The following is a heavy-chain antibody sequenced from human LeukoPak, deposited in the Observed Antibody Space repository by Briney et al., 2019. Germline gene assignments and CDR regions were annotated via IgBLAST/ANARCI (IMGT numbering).Heavy chain of an antibody. CDR2: IYYSGST. D-gene: IGHD5-24*01. V-gene: IGHV4-39*01. CDR3: ARQLGYSSFHY. J-gene: IGHJ4*02. CDR1: GGSISSSSYY. Sequence: PSETLSLTCTVSGGSISSSSYYWGWIRQPPGKGLEWIGSIYYSGSTYYNPSLKSRVTISVDTSKDQFSLKLSSVTAADTAVYYCARQLGYSSFHYWGQGTLVTVSS.